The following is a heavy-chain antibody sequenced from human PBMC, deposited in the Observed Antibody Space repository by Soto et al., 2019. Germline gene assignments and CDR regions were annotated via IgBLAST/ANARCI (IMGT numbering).Heavy chain of an antibody. J-gene: IGHJ4*02. CDR3: ARAPLGNYGYPSYFDY. D-gene: IGHD3-10*01. Sequence: QVQLQESGPGLVKPSETLSLTCTVYGGSISSYYWSWIRQPPGKGLEWIGYIYYIGSTNYNPSLKSRVTISVDTSKNPFSLKLRSVTAADTAVDYCARAPLGNYGYPSYFDYWGQGTLVTVSS. CDR2: IYYIGST. V-gene: IGHV4-59*01. CDR1: GGSISSYY.